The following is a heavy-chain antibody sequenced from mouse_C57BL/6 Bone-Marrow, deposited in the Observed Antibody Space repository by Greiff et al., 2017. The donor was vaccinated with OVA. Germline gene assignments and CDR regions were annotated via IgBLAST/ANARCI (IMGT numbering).Heavy chain of an antibody. V-gene: IGHV5-9-1*02. Sequence: EVNVVESGEGLVKPGGSLKLSCAASGFTFSSYAKSWVRQTPEKRLEWVAYISSGGDYIYYADTVKGRFPIARDNARNTLYLQMSSLKSEDTAMYYCTREAIYDGYHWYFDVWGTGTTVTVSS. D-gene: IGHD2-3*01. CDR1: GFTFSSYA. CDR3: TREAIYDGYHWYFDV. J-gene: IGHJ1*03. CDR2: ISSGGDYI.